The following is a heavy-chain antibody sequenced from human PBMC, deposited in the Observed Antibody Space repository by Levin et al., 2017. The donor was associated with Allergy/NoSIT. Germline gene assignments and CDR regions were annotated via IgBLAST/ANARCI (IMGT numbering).Heavy chain of an antibody. CDR2: ISSSSSYT. V-gene: IGHV3-11*03. J-gene: IGHJ2*01. Sequence: GESLKISCAASGFTFSDYYMSWIRQAPGKGLEWVSYISSSSSYTNYADSVKGRFTISRDNAKNSLYLQMNSLRAEDTAVYYCARPRRPETGDGGYWYFDLWGRGTLVTVSS. D-gene: IGHD7-27*01. CDR3: ARPRRPETGDGGYWYFDL. CDR1: GFTFSDYY.